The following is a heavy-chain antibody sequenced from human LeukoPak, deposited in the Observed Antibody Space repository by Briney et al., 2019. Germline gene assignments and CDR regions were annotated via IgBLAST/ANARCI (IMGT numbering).Heavy chain of an antibody. V-gene: IGHV3-30-3*02. CDR1: GFSFSSYT. D-gene: IGHD6-19*01. CDR3: AKNQGQWLVPVDY. Sequence: PGGSLRHSCAASGFSFSSYTTYWVCQALGKGLDRVAVRSYDGSNKNRAVSVKGRFTISRDNSKITLYLQMNNLRAEDTALYYCAKNQGQWLVPVDYWGQGTLVTVSS. CDR2: RSYDGSNK. J-gene: IGHJ4*02.